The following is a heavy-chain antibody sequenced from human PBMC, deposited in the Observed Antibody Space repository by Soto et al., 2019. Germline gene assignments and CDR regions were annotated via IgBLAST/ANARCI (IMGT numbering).Heavy chain of an antibody. CDR1: GFTFGTYG. D-gene: IGHD6-19*01. Sequence: QVQLVESGGGVVQPGRSLRLSCAASGFTFGTYGMQWVRQAPGKGLEWVAVIWYDGSNKYYADSVKGRFTISRDNSKNTVYLQMNSLRAEDTAVYYCARDRIAVSDVRPGYWGQGTLVTVSS. V-gene: IGHV3-33*01. CDR3: ARDRIAVSDVRPGY. CDR2: IWYDGSNK. J-gene: IGHJ4*02.